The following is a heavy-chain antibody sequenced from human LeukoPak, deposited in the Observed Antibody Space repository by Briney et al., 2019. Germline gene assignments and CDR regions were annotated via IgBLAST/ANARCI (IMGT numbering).Heavy chain of an antibody. CDR1: GFTFSSYA. J-gene: IGHJ3*02. CDR2: ISGSGGST. Sequence: HPGGSLRLSCAASGFTFSSYAMSWVRQAPGKGLEWVSAISGSGGSTYYADSVKGRFTISRDNSKNTLYLQMDSLRAEDTAVYYCAKGLGGLGAFDIWGQGTMVTVSS. V-gene: IGHV3-23*01. CDR3: AKGLGGLGAFDI. D-gene: IGHD3-16*01.